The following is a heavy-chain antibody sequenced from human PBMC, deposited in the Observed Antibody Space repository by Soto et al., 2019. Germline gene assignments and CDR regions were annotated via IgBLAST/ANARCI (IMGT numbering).Heavy chain of an antibody. Sequence: QVQLVESGGGLVKPGGSLRLSCAASGFTFSDYYMTWIRQAPGKGLEWVSYIDISSSYTNYADSVKGRFTLSRDNAKNSLYLQMNSLRDEDTAVYYCARCGWFGELERYFDYWGQGTLVTVSS. CDR1: GFTFSDYY. J-gene: IGHJ4*02. D-gene: IGHD3-10*01. V-gene: IGHV3-11*05. CDR2: IDISSSYT. CDR3: ARCGWFGELERYFDY.